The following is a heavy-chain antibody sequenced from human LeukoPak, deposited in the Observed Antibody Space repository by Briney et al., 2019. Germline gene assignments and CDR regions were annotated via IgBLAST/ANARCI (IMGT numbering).Heavy chain of an antibody. CDR3: AKAPRGFQWFVDY. D-gene: IGHD3-22*01. CDR2: ISGSGGST. V-gene: IGHV3-23*01. CDR1: GFTFSSYA. Sequence: GGSLRLSCAASGFTFSSYAMSWVRQAPGKGLEWVSAISGSGGSTYCADSVKGRFAISRDNSKNTLYLQMNNLRAEDTAVYYCAKAPRGFQWFVDYWGQGTLVTVSS. J-gene: IGHJ4*02.